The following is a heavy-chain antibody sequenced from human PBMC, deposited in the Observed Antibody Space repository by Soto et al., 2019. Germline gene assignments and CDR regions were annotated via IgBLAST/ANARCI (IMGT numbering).Heavy chain of an antibody. V-gene: IGHV1-3*01. CDR1: GYTFTSYA. D-gene: IGHD6-13*01. Sequence: ASVKVSCKASGYTFTSYAMHWVRQAPGLRLEWMGWINASNGNTKYSQKFQGRVTITRDTSASTAYMELSSLRSEDTAVYYCARAAAAGTLFDSWGQGTLVTVSS. CDR3: ARAAAAGTLFDS. CDR2: INASNGNT. J-gene: IGHJ4*02.